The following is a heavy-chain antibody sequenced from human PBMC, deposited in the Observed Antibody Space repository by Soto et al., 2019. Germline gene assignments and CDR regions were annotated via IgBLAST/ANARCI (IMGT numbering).Heavy chain of an antibody. J-gene: IGHJ6*02. D-gene: IGHD6-25*01. CDR3: ARERGVGYNRAPLNYGMDV. Sequence: GGSLRLSCAASGFTFSRYGMHWVRQAPGKGLEWVAAVWYDGTKNQYADSVKGRFTISRDDSKNTLYVQMNSLRAEDTALYYCARERGVGYNRAPLNYGMDVWGQGTTVTVS. CDR1: GFTFSRYG. V-gene: IGHV3-33*01. CDR2: VWYDGTKN.